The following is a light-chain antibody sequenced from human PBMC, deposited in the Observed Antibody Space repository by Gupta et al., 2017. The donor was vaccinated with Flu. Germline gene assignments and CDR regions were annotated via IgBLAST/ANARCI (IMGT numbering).Light chain of an antibody. J-gene: IGKJ1*01. CDR3: QQYYITPQT. CDR1: QSVLYSSKNKNY. V-gene: IGKV4-1*01. CDR2: WAS. Sequence: DIVMTQSPDSLAVSLGERATINCKSSQSVLYSSKNKNYLAWYQQKPGQPPKLLISWASTRESGVPDRFSGSGSGTEFTLTISSLQAEDVAVYYCQQYYITPQTFGQGTKVEIK.